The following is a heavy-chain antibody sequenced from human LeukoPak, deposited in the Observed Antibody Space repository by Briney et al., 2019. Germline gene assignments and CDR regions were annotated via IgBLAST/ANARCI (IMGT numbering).Heavy chain of an antibody. CDR3: ARDIYDSSGYYSYYYGMDV. CDR1: GFTFSSYG. J-gene: IGHJ6*02. D-gene: IGHD3-22*01. V-gene: IGHV3-33*01. Sequence: GGSLRLSCAASGFTFSSYGMPWVRQAPGKGLEWVAVIWYDGSNKYYADSVKGRFTISRDNSKNTLYLQMNSLRAEDTAVYYCARDIYDSSGYYSYYYGMDVWGQGTTVTVSS. CDR2: IWYDGSNK.